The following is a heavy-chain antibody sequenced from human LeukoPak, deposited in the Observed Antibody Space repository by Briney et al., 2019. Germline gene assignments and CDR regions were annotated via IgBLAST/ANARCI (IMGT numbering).Heavy chain of an antibody. Sequence: GGSLRLSCAASGFTFSSYGMHWVRQAPGKGLEWVAFIRYDGSNKYYADSVKGRFTISRDNSKNTLYLQMNSLRAEDTAVYYCAKAGYSRDPSIDYWGQGTLVTVSS. CDR1: GFTFSSYG. V-gene: IGHV3-30*02. CDR3: AKAGYSRDPSIDY. D-gene: IGHD5-12*01. CDR2: IRYDGSNK. J-gene: IGHJ4*02.